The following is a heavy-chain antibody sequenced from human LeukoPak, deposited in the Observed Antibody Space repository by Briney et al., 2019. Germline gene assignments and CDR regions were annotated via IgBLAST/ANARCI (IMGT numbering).Heavy chain of an antibody. D-gene: IGHD5-18*01. Sequence: ASVKVSCKASGYTFTSYYMHWVRQAPGQGLEWMGWMNPNSGNTGYAQKFQGRVTITRNTSISTAYMELSSLRSEDTAVYYCARGADTAYYMDVWGKGTTVTISS. CDR2: MNPNSGNT. CDR3: ARGADTAYYMDV. CDR1: GYTFTSYY. V-gene: IGHV1-8*03. J-gene: IGHJ6*03.